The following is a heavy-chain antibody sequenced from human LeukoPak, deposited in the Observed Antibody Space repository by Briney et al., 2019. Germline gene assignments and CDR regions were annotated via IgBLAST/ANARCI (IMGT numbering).Heavy chain of an antibody. CDR3: ARGYCSGGSCPLDY. Sequence: GGSLRLSCAASGFTFSSYAMHWVRQAPGKGLEYVSAISSNGGSTYYADSVKGRFTISRDNSTNTLYLQMGSLRAEDMAVYYCARGYCSGGSCPLDYWGQGTLVTVSS. CDR1: GFTFSSYA. V-gene: IGHV3-64*02. D-gene: IGHD2-15*01. CDR2: ISSNGGST. J-gene: IGHJ4*02.